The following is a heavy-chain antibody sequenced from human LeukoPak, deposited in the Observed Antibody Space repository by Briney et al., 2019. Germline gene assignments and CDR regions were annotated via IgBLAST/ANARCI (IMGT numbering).Heavy chain of an antibody. D-gene: IGHD5-12*01. J-gene: IGHJ3*02. CDR3: ARHSRSGYIGYENAFDI. V-gene: IGHV4-39*01. CDR2: IYNSANT. CDR1: GDSISSSSYC. Sequence: SETLSLTCTVSGDSISSSSYCWDWIRQPPGKGLEWIGNIYNSANTHYNPSLKTRITMSVDTSKNQFSLKLNFVTAADTGIYYCARHSRSGYIGYENAFDIWGQGTMVTVSS.